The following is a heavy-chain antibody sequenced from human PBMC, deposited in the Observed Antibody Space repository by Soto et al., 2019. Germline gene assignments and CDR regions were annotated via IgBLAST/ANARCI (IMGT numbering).Heavy chain of an antibody. CDR3: ARIMAKEDTAMAQGDYYYGMDV. D-gene: IGHD5-18*01. CDR1: GGTFSSYA. CDR2: IIPIFGTA. V-gene: IGHV1-69*13. J-gene: IGHJ6*02. Sequence: ASVKVSCKASGGTFSSYAISWVRQAPGQGLEWMGGIIPIFGTANYAQKFQGRVTITADESTSTAYMELSSLRSEDTAVYYCARIMAKEDTAMAQGDYYYGMDVWGQGTTVTVSS.